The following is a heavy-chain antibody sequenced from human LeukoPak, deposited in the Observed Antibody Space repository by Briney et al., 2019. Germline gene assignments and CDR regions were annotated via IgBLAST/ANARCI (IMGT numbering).Heavy chain of an antibody. CDR2: IYYSGST. V-gene: IGHV4-59*01. CDR1: GGSISSYY. J-gene: IGHJ4*02. D-gene: IGHD6-13*01. CDR3: ARVYSGTLDY. Sequence: PSETLSLTCTVSGGSISSYYWSWIRQPPGKGLEWIGYIYYSGSTNYNPSLKSRVTISVDTSKNQFSLKLSSVTAAGTAVYYCARVYSGTLDYWGQGTLVTVSS.